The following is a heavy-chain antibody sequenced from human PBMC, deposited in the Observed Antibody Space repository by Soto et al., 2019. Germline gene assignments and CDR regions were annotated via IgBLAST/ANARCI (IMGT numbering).Heavy chain of an antibody. V-gene: IGHV3-23*01. Sequence: EMQLLESGGGLVQPGGSLTLSCAASEFTFSTYAMTWVRLVPGKGLEWVSGISGSGGATYYTDSVKGRFTISRDNARNTLYLQMTSLRAEDTGIYYCAKDKTGGYSSGWFHYSYGMDVWGQGTTVTVSS. CDR2: ISGSGGAT. J-gene: IGHJ6*02. CDR1: EFTFSTYA. D-gene: IGHD6-19*01. CDR3: AKDKTGGYSSGWFHYSYGMDV.